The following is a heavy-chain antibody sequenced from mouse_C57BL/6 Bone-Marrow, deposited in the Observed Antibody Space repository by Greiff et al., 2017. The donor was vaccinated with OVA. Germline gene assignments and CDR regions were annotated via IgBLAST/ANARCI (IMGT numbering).Heavy chain of an antibody. CDR3: ARERRKEFITTVVAMDYFDY. CDR2: INYDGSST. D-gene: IGHD1-1*01. CDR1: GFTFSDYY. V-gene: IGHV5-16*01. J-gene: IGHJ2*01. Sequence: EVMLVESEGGLVQPGSSMKLSCTASGFTFSDYYMAWVRQVPEKGLEWVANINYDGSSTYYLDSLKSRFIISRDNAKNILYLQMSSLKSEDTATYYCARERRKEFITTVVAMDYFDYWGQGTTLTVSS.